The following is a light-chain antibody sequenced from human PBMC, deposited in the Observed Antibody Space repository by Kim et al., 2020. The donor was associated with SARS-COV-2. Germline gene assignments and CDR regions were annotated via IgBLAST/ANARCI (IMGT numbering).Light chain of an antibody. CDR2: KAS. J-gene: IGKJ4*01. CDR3: QHYNSYPLT. CDR1: QTISYW. V-gene: IGKV1-5*03. Sequence: PSVGDRVTIPCRASQTISYWLAWYQQKPGKAPKLLIYKASSLESGVPSRFSGSGSGTEFTLTISSLQPDDFATYYCQHYNSYPLTFGGGTKVDIK.